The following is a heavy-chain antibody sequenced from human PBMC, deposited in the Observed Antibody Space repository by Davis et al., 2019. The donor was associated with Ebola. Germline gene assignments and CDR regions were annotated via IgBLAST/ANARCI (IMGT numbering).Heavy chain of an antibody. D-gene: IGHD4-17*01. CDR2: ISDDGSNK. Sequence: PGGSLRLSCAASGFTFSSYAMHWVRQAPGKGLDWVAFISDDGSNKYYADSVKGRFTISRDNSKNTLYLQMNSLRAEDTAVYYCARDLTVTTLGVGWFDPWGRGTLVTVSS. J-gene: IGHJ5*02. V-gene: IGHV3-30*04. CDR1: GFTFSSYA. CDR3: ARDLTVTTLGVGWFDP.